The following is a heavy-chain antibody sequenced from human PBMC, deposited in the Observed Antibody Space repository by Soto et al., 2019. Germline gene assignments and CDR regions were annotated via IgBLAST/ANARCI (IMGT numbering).Heavy chain of an antibody. V-gene: IGHV3-23*01. Sequence: EMQLLESGGGSVQPGGSLRLSCAASGVTFSTYAMSWVRQAPGKGLEWVSTISGNSVSTYFADSVKGRFTISRDNSKNTLYLQMNSLRAEDTAVYYCAKVNYDNSGYYYRAWGQGTLVTVSS. J-gene: IGHJ5*02. CDR2: ISGNSVST. CDR1: GVTFSTYA. D-gene: IGHD3-22*01. CDR3: AKVNYDNSGYYYRA.